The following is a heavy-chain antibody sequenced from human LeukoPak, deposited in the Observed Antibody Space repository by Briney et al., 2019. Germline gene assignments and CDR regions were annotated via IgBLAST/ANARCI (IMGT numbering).Heavy chain of an antibody. V-gene: IGHV3-23*01. D-gene: IGHD2-21*01. CDR2: ITGSGDET. Sequence: PGGSLRLSRAASGFTFSRYAMNWVRQAPGKGLEWVSTITGSGDETFYADSVKGRFTISRDNSRNTLYLQMNSLRAEDTAMYFCAKSSICGGSCCSNFDNWGQGTLVTVSS. CDR1: GFTFSRYA. CDR3: AKSSICGGSCCSNFDN. J-gene: IGHJ4*02.